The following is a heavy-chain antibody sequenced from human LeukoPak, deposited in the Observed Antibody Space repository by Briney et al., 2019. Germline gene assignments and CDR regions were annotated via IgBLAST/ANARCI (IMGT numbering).Heavy chain of an antibody. CDR2: ISGSGGTT. CDR3: AKDWATVVPKGSVY. J-gene: IGHJ4*02. Sequence: AGGSPRLSCAASGFTFSSYSMNWVRQAPGKGLEWVSGISGSGGTTYYADSVKGRFTISRDNSKNTLYVQMNSLRAEDTAVYYCAKDWATVVPKGSVYWGQGTLVTVSS. CDR1: GFTFSSYS. D-gene: IGHD4-23*01. V-gene: IGHV3-23*01.